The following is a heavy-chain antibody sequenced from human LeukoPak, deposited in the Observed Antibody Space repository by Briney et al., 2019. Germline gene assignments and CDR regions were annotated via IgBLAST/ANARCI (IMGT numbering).Heavy chain of an antibody. CDR3: ARDMLPNGLFDY. CDR2: ISAYNGNT. Sequence: ASVNVSFKASGYTFTSYVINWVRQAPGQGREWMGWISAYNGNTNYAQKLQGRLTNTTDTSTHTAYMELRSLRSDDTAVYYCARDMLPNGLFDYWGQGTVVSVSS. V-gene: IGHV1-18*01. CDR1: GYTFTSYV. D-gene: IGHD3-10*02. J-gene: IGHJ4*02.